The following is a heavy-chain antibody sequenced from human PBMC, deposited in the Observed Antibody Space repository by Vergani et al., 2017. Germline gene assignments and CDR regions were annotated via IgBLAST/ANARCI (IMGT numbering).Heavy chain of an antibody. V-gene: IGHV3-23*01. D-gene: IGHD2-21*02. Sequence: EVQLLESGGGLVQPGGSLRLSCAASGFTFSSYAMSWVRQAPGKGLEWVSAISGSGGSTYYADSVKGRFTISRDNSKNTLYLQMNSLRAEDPAVYYCANKPDGMEVTQHESLHFDYGGQGTLVTVSS. CDR3: ANKPDGMEVTQHESLHFDY. CDR2: ISGSGGST. CDR1: GFTFSSYA. J-gene: IGHJ4*02.